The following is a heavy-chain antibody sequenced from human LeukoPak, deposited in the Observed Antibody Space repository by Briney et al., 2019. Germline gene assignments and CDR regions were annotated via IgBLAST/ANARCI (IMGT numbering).Heavy chain of an antibody. J-gene: IGHJ4*02. CDR2: INPNSGGT. Sequence: ASVKVSCNASGYTFTSYAMNWVRQAPGQGLEWMGWINPNSGGTNYAQKFQGRVTMTRDTSISTAYMELSRLRSDDTAVYFCARSSGWKYYVDYWGQGTLVTVSS. D-gene: IGHD6-19*01. CDR3: ARSSGWKYYVDY. V-gene: IGHV1-2*02. CDR1: GYTFTSYA.